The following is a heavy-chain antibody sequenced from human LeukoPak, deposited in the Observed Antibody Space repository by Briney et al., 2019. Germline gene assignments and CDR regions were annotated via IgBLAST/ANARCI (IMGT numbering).Heavy chain of an antibody. CDR1: GGSFSGYY. D-gene: IGHD5/OR15-5a*01. CDR2: VHYTWNA. V-gene: IGHV4-59*01. CDR3: ARVASKGGMDV. J-gene: IGHJ6*02. Sequence: SETLSLTCAAYGGSFSGYYWSWIRQPPGKGLEWIGHVHYTWNAKYNPSLKSRVTISLDRSSNQFSLRLSSVSAADTAVYYCARVASKGGMDVWGQGTTVTVSS.